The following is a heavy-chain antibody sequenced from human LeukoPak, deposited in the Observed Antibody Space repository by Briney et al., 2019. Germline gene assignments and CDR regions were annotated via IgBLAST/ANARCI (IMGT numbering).Heavy chain of an antibody. CDR2: IYHSGST. Sequence: SQTLSLTCAVSGGSITNGGYSWSWIRQPPGKGLEWIGYIYHSGSTYYNPSLKSRVTISVDRSKNQFSLKLSSVTAADTAVYYCARAMDYYDSAFRFDIWGQGTMVTVSS. D-gene: IGHD3-22*01. J-gene: IGHJ3*02. CDR1: GGSITNGGYS. V-gene: IGHV4-30-2*01. CDR3: ARAMDYYDSAFRFDI.